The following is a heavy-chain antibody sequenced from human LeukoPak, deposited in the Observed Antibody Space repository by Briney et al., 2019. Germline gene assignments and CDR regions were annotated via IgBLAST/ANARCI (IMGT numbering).Heavy chain of an antibody. J-gene: IGHJ4*02. CDR1: GGSISSGGYY. V-gene: IGHV4-31*03. Sequence: SETLSLTCTVSGGSISSGGYYWSWIRQHPGKGLEWIGYIYYSGSTYYNPSLKSRVTISVDTSKNQFSLKLSSVTAADTAVYYCARGHSDRQWLLPGSFDYWGQGPWSPSPQ. CDR2: IYYSGST. D-gene: IGHD6-19*01. CDR3: ARGHSDRQWLLPGSFDY.